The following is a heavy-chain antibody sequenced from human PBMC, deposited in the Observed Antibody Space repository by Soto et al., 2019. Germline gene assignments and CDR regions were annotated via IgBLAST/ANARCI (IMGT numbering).Heavy chain of an antibody. CDR2: HIPILGIA. Sequence: QVQLVHSGAEVKKPGSSVKVSCKASGGTFSSYTISWVRQAPGQGHAWMGRHIPILGIANYAQKFPGRVTITAVKSTSTAYMELSSLGSEDTAVYYCSRDKSEVVVAAMEGNWFDPWGQGTLVTVSS. CDR3: SRDKSEVVVAAMEGNWFDP. CDR1: GGTFSSYT. D-gene: IGHD2-15*01. J-gene: IGHJ5*02. V-gene: IGHV1-69*02.